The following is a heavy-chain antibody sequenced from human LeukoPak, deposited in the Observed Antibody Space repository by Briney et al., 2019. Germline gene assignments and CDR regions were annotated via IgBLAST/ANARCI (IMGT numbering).Heavy chain of an antibody. CDR2: IYYSGST. V-gene: IGHV4-39*07. D-gene: IGHD3-10*01. CDR3: ARDARVQKWFGELLKTTTYYFDY. J-gene: IGHJ4*02. CDR1: GGSISSSNFY. Sequence: KPSQTLSLTCTVPGGSISSSNFYWGWIRQPPGKGLEWIGSIYYSGSTYYNPSLKSRVSISVDTSKNQFSLKLSSVTAADTAVYYCARDARVQKWFGELLKTTTYYFDYWGQGTLVTVSS.